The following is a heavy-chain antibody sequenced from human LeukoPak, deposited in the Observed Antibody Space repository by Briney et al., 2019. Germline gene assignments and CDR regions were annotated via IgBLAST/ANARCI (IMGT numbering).Heavy chain of an antibody. D-gene: IGHD5-18*01. CDR3: AKDRLDTAMGSGMDV. CDR1: GFTFSSYA. V-gene: IGHV3-23*01. Sequence: PGGSLRLSCAASGFTFSSYAMSWVRQAPGKGLEWVSAISGSGGSTYYADSVKGRFTISGDNSKNTLYLQMNSLRAEDTAVYYCAKDRLDTAMGSGMDVWGQGTTVTVSS. CDR2: ISGSGGST. J-gene: IGHJ6*02.